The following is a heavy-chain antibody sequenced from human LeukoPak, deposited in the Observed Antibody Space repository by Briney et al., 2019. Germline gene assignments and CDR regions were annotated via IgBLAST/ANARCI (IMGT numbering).Heavy chain of an antibody. V-gene: IGHV3-74*03. CDR3: ARDNYGAKDY. J-gene: IGHJ4*02. CDR1: GFTFSRYW. Sequence: PGGSLRLSCAASGFTFSRYWMHWVRQAPGKGLMWVSRISPDGSTTLYADSVKGRFTISGDNAKNTLDLQMNSLRAEDTAIYYCARDNYGAKDYWGQGTLVSVSS. D-gene: IGHD4-17*01. CDR2: ISPDGSTT.